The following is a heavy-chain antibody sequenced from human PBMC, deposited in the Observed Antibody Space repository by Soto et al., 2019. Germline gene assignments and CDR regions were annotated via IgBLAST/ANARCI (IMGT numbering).Heavy chain of an antibody. V-gene: IGHV3-30-3*01. J-gene: IGHJ4*02. Sequence: LRLSCAASGFTFSSYAMHWVRQAPGKGLEWVAVISYDGSNKYYADSVKGRFTISRDNSKNTLYLQMNSLRAEDTAVYYCASIRYSGYDYISPIDYWGQGTLVTVSS. CDR3: ASIRYSGYDYISPIDY. D-gene: IGHD5-12*01. CDR1: GFTFSSYA. CDR2: ISYDGSNK.